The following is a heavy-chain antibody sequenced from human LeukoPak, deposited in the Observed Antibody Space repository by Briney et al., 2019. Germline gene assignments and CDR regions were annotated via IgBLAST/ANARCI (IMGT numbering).Heavy chain of an antibody. CDR3: ARSASIAARLLDY. V-gene: IGHV4-39*01. CDR1: AGSISSSSYY. CDR2: IYYSGST. J-gene: IGHJ4*02. Sequence: SETLSLTCTVAAGSISSSSYYWGWIRQPPGKGLEWIGSIYYSGSTYYNPSLKSRVTISVDTSKNQFSLKLSSVTAADTAVYYCARSASIAARLLDYWGQGTLVTVSS. D-gene: IGHD6-6*01.